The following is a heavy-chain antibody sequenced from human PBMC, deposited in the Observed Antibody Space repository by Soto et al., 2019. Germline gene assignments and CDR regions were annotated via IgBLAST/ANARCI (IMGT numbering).Heavy chain of an antibody. D-gene: IGHD2-2*01. CDR3: ASLDCSSTSCYEYYYYYYYMDV. J-gene: IGHJ6*03. Sequence: GGSLRLSCASSGFTFSSYAMSLVRQAPGKGLEWVSAISGSGGSTYYADSVKGRFTISRDNSKNTLYLQMNSLRAEDTAVYYCASLDCSSTSCYEYYYYYYYMDVWGKGTTVTVSS. V-gene: IGHV3-23*01. CDR2: ISGSGGST. CDR1: GFTFSSYA.